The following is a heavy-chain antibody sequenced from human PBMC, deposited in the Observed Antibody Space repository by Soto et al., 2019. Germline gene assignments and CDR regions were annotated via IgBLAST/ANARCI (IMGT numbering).Heavy chain of an antibody. J-gene: IGHJ5*02. Sequence: QVQLVESGGGVVQPGRSLRLSCAASGFTFSSYAMHWVRQAPGKGLEWVAVISYDGSNKYYADAVKGRFTISRDNSKNTLYLQMHSLRAEDTAVYYCARVIISSAAPNWFDPWGQGTLVTVSS. CDR2: ISYDGSNK. D-gene: IGHD2-15*01. V-gene: IGHV3-30-3*01. CDR1: GFTFSSYA. CDR3: ARVIISSAAPNWFDP.